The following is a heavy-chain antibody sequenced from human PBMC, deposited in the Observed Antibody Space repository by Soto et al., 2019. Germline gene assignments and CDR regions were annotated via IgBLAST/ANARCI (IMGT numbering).Heavy chain of an antibody. CDR3: ARDRNRVDYGMDV. V-gene: IGHV4-31*03. Sequence: SETLSLTCTVSGGSISIGGYYWSCIRQHPGKGLEWIGYIYYSGSTYYNPSLKSRVTISVDTSKNQFSLKLSSVTAADTAVYYCARDRNRVDYGMDVWGQGTTVTVSS. CDR1: GGSISIGGYY. CDR2: IYYSGST. D-gene: IGHD2-15*01. J-gene: IGHJ6*02.